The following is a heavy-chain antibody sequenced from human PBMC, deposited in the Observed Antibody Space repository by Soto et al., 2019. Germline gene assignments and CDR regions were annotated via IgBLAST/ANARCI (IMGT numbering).Heavy chain of an antibody. CDR1: GYTFTDYY. CDR3: ARAVSTLLYYFDC. D-gene: IGHD4-17*01. Sequence: ASVKVSCKAYGYTFTDYYMHWVRQAPGQGLEWMGWINPNSGGANYAQKFQGRVTMTRDTSISTAYTEVSRLRSDDTAVYYCARAVSTLLYYFDCWGQGTRVTVSS. CDR2: INPNSGGA. J-gene: IGHJ4*02. V-gene: IGHV1-2*02.